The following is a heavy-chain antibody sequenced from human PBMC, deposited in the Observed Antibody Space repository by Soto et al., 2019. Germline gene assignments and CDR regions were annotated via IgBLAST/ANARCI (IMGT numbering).Heavy chain of an antibody. V-gene: IGHV2-5*02. CDR2: IYWDDDK. Sequence: QITLKESGPTLVKPTQTLTLTCTFSGFSLSTSGVGVGWIRQPPGKALEWLALIYWDDDKRYSPSLKSRLTIPKDTSKNQVVLTLTNTDPVDTATYYCAHLTYGSRRHTNSFAYWRQGTLVTVSS. J-gene: IGHJ4*02. CDR1: GFSLSTSGVG. D-gene: IGHD3-10*01. CDR3: AHLTYGSRRHTNSFAY.